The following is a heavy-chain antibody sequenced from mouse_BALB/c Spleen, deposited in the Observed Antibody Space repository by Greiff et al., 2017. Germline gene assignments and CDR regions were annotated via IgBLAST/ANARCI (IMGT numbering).Heavy chain of an antibody. V-gene: IGHV5-6-4*01. CDR3: TRTEGDY. CDR2: ISSGGSYT. CDR1: GFTFSSYT. J-gene: IGHJ4*01. Sequence: EVQGVESGGGLVKPGGSLKLSCAASGFTFSSYTMSWVRQTPEKRLEWVATISSGGSYTYYPDSVKGRFTISRDNAKNTLYLQMSGLKSEDTAMYYCTRTEGDYWGQGTSVTVSS.